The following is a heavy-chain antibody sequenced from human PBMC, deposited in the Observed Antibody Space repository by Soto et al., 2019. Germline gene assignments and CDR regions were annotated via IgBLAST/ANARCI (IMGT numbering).Heavy chain of an antibody. D-gene: IGHD4-17*01. CDR1: GFPFSTYA. CDR3: AKTVTFDC. V-gene: IGHV3-23*01. CDR2: ISGSGGST. Sequence: EELLLESGGGLVQPGGSLRLSCAASGFPFSTYAMTWVRQAPGKGLEWVSAISGSGGSTYHPDSVKGRFTISRDNSKNTLYLQMNSLRAEDTAVYYCAKTVTFDCWGQGTLVTVSS. J-gene: IGHJ4*02.